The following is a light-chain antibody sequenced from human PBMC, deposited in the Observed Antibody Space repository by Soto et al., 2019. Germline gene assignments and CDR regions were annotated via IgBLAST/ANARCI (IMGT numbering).Light chain of an antibody. CDR1: SSDVGGYNY. V-gene: IGLV2-14*01. Sequence: QSVLTQPASVSGSPGQSITISCTGTSSDVGGYNYVSWYQQHPGEAPKLMIYDVSHRPAGVSNRFSGSKSGNTASLTISGLQTQDEADYYCSSYTSATTYDFGTGTKVTVL. CDR3: SSYTSATTYD. CDR2: DVS. J-gene: IGLJ1*01.